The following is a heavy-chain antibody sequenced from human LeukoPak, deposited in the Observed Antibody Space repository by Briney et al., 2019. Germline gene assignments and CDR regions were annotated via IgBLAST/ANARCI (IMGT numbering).Heavy chain of an antibody. CDR1: GYTFTSYD. CDR3: ARDRPSHVGVQFDP. Sequence: ASVKVSCKASGYTFTSYDINWVRQATGQGLEWMGWMSPNSGNTGYAQKFQGRVTVTRNTSISTAYMELSSLRSEDTAVYYCARDRPSHVGVQFDPWGQGTLVTVSS. J-gene: IGHJ5*02. CDR2: MSPNSGNT. V-gene: IGHV1-8*01. D-gene: IGHD1-26*01.